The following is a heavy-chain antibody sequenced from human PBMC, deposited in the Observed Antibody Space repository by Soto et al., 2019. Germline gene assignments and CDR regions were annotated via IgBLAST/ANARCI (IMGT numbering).Heavy chain of an antibody. CDR3: ARHPSAREIAVAMWFDP. V-gene: IGHV5-10-1*01. Sequence: PGESLKICWNCAGYIFTSSWSSWGLQGRGEVLEWMGRIDPSDSYTNYSPSFQGHVTISADKSISTAYLQWSSLKASDTAMYYCARHPSAREIAVAMWFDPWGQGTLVTVSS. D-gene: IGHD6-19*01. CDR2: IDPSDSYT. CDR1: GYIFTSSW. J-gene: IGHJ5*02.